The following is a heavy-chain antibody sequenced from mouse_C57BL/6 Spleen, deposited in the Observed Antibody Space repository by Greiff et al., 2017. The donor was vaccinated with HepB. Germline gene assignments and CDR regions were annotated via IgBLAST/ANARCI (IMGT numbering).Heavy chain of an antibody. Sequence: EVQLQQSGPELVKPGASVKISCKASGYTFTDYYMNWVKQSHGKSLEWIGDINPNNGGTSYNQKFKGKATLTVDKSSSTAYMELRSLPSEDSAVYYCARGPFYGYDEVYWYFDVWGTGTTVTVSS. CDR2: INPNNGGT. D-gene: IGHD2-9*01. CDR1: GYTFTDYY. J-gene: IGHJ1*03. CDR3: ARGPFYGYDEVYWYFDV. V-gene: IGHV1-26*01.